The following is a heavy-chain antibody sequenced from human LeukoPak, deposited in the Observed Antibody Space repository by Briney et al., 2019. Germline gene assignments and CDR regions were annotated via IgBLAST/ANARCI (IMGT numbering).Heavy chain of an antibody. CDR2: ISGSGGST. J-gene: IGHJ3*01. CDR3: AKGSSGRGYYVFDAFDF. CDR1: GFTFSSYA. Sequence: QPGGSLRLSCAASGFTFSSYAMSWVRQAPGKGLEWVSAISGSGGSTYYADSVRGRFTISRDNSKNTLYLQMNSLTVEDTAVYYCAKGSSGRGYYVFDAFDFWGQGTMATVSS. D-gene: IGHD3-22*01. V-gene: IGHV3-23*01.